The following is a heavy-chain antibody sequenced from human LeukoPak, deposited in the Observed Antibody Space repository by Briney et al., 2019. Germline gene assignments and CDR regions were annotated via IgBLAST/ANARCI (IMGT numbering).Heavy chain of an antibody. J-gene: IGHJ3*02. CDR2: ISSSSSTI. CDR1: GFTFSSYS. D-gene: IGHD3-16*02. CDR3: ARGDYVWGTYPGAFDI. V-gene: IGHV3-48*01. Sequence: PGGSLRLSCAASGFTFSSYSMNWVRQAPGKGLEWVSYISSSSSTIYYADSVKGRFTISRDNSMNTLYLQMNRLRAEDTAVYYCARGDYVWGTYPGAFDIWGQGTKVTVPS.